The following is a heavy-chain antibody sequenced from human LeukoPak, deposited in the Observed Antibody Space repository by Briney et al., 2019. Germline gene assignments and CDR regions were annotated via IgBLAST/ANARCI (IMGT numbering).Heavy chain of an antibody. Sequence: GGSLRLSCAASGFTFSSYAMSWVRQAPGKGLEWVSAISGSGGSTYYADSVKGRFTISRDNSKNTLYLQMNSLRAEDTAVYYCAALKGDGSGSYYQTYYYYYGMDVWGQGTTVTVSS. CDR3: AALKGDGSGSYYQTYYYYYGMDV. D-gene: IGHD3-10*01. CDR2: ISGSGGST. J-gene: IGHJ6*02. CDR1: GFTFSSYA. V-gene: IGHV3-23*01.